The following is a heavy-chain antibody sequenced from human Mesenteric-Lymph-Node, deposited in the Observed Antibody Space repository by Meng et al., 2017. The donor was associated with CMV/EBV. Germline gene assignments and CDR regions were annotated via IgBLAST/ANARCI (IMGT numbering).Heavy chain of an antibody. CDR3: AREIPSSYYFEY. V-gene: IGHV1-46*01. CDR1: GYTFTNYF. D-gene: IGHD1-26*01. Sequence: ASVKVSCKASGYTFTNYFIHWVRQAPGQGLEWMGMINPTGDSTSYTQSTQDFQGRFTVTRDTSTSTVYMELSSLTSEDTAVYYCAREIPSSYYFEYWGQGTLVTVSS. CDR2: INPTGDST. J-gene: IGHJ4*02.